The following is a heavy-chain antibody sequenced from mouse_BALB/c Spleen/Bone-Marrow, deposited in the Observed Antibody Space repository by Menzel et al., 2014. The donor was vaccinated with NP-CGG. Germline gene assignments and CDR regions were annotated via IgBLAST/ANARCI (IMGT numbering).Heavy chain of an antibody. Sequence: VQLQQSGAELVKPGASVKLSCKASGYTFTSYYMYWVKQRPGQGLEWIGEIKPSNGGTNFNEKFKSKATLTVDKSSSTAYMQLSSLTSEDSAVYYCTLLLPSPYWGQGTLVTVSA. V-gene: IGHV1S81*02. CDR1: GYTFTSYY. CDR2: IKPSNGGT. J-gene: IGHJ3*01. CDR3: TLLLPSPY. D-gene: IGHD1-1*01.